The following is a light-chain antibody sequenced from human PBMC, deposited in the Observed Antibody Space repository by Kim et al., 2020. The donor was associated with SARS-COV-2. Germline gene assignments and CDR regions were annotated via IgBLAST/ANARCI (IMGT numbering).Light chain of an antibody. CDR3: QSYDSSLSVF. CDR2: GNS. Sequence: QSVLTQPPSVSGAPGQRVTISCTGSSSNIGAGYDVHWYQQPPGTAPKLLIYGNSKRHSGVPDRFSGSKSGTSASLAITGLQPEDEADYYCQSYDSSLSVFFGGGTRVTVL. J-gene: IGLJ2*01. CDR1: SSNIGAGYD. V-gene: IGLV1-40*01.